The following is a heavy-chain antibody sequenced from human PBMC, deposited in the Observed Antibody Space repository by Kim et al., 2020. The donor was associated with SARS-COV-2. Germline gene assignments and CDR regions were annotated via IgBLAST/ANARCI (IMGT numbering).Heavy chain of an antibody. Sequence: GGSLRLSCAASGFTFDDYTMHWVRQAPGKGLEWVSLISWDGGSTYYADSVKGRFTISRDNSKNSLYLQMNSLRTEDTALYYCAKDRYIYCTNGVCYPDYWGQGTLVTVSS. D-gene: IGHD2-8*01. V-gene: IGHV3-43*01. CDR3: AKDRYIYCTNGVCYPDY. J-gene: IGHJ4*02. CDR1: GFTFDDYT. CDR2: ISWDGGST.